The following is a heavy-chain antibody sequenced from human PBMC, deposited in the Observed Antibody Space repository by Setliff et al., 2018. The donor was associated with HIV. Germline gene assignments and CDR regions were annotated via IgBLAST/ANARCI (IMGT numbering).Heavy chain of an antibody. D-gene: IGHD3-22*01. CDR2: IIPMLGIT. CDR3: ASSDYYDSSPRN. V-gene: IGHV1-69*10. CDR1: GGTFNTYA. J-gene: IGHJ4*02. Sequence: SVKVSCKASGGTFNTYAINWVRQAPGQGLEWMGGIIPMLGITNYAQRFQGRVTITADESTDTAYMELTSLRSEDTAVYYCASSDYYDSSPRNWGQGVLVTVSS.